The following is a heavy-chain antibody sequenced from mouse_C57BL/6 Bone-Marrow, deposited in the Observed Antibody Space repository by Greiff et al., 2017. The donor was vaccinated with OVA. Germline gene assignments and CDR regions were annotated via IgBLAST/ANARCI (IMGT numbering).Heavy chain of an antibody. V-gene: IGHV14-4*01. Sequence: VQLKESGAELVRPGASVKLSCTASGFNIKDDYMHWVKERPEQGLEWIGWIDPENGDTEYASKVQGKATITADTSSNTVYLHLSSLTSEDTAVYYFTTYRYWGQGTTLTVSS. CDR2: IDPENGDT. CDR3: TTYRY. CDR1: GFNIKDDY. J-gene: IGHJ2*01.